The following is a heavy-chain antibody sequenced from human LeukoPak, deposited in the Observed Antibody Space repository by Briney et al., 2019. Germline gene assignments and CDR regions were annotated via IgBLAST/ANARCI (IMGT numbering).Heavy chain of an antibody. J-gene: IGHJ6*02. D-gene: IGHD2-2*01. CDR3: CCSSTSYYGMDV. CDR2: IYYSGST. Sequence: PSETLSLTCTVSGGSISSGGYYWSWIRQHPGKGLEWIGYIYYSGSTYYNPSLKSRVTISVDTSKNQFSLKLSSVTAADTAVYYCCCSSTSYYGMDVWGQGTTVTVSS. CDR1: GGSISSGGYY. V-gene: IGHV4-31*03.